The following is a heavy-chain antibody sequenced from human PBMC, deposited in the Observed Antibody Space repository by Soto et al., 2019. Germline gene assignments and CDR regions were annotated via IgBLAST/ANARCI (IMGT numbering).Heavy chain of an antibody. Sequence: PGGSLRLSCAASRFTFSSYGMHWVRQAPGKGLEWVAVMWYDGSNKYYADSVKGRFTISRDNSKNTLYLQMNSLRAEDTAVYYCARDRYYYDSSGYEIDYWGQGTLVTVSS. J-gene: IGHJ4*02. CDR3: ARDRYYYDSSGYEIDY. D-gene: IGHD3-22*01. V-gene: IGHV3-33*01. CDR1: RFTFSSYG. CDR2: MWYDGSNK.